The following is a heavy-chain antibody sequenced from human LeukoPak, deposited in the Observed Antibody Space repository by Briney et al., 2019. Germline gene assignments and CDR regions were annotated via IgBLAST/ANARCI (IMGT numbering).Heavy chain of an antibody. D-gene: IGHD4-17*01. J-gene: IGHJ5*02. V-gene: IGHV1-3*01. CDR3: ARVPTVTNWFDP. CDR1: GYTFTTYS. CDR2: INAGNGNT. Sequence: ASVTVSCTASGYTFTTYSIHWVRQAPGQGLEWMGWINAGNGNTEYSQKFQNRLTIFRDTSATTAYMELRSLKSEDTAVYYCARVPTVTNWFDPWGQGTLVTVSS.